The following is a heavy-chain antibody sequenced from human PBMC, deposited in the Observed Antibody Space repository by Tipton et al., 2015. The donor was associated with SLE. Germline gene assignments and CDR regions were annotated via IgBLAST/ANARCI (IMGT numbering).Heavy chain of an antibody. V-gene: IGHV4-31*03. CDR1: GASISSGGFY. D-gene: IGHD3-22*01. J-gene: IGHJ3*02. Sequence: TLSLTCTVAGASISSGGFYWSWIRQRPGKGLEWIGYVYYSGSTYYNPSLKSRVSISVDTSKNHFSLNLNSVTAADTAIYYCARDRYYRDSSGYSDAFDIWGQGTKVTVSS. CDR2: VYYSGST. CDR3: ARDRYYRDSSGYSDAFDI.